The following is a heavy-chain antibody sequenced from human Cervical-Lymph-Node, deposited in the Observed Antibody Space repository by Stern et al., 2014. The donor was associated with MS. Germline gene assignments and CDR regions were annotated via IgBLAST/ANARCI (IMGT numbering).Heavy chain of an antibody. D-gene: IGHD2-15*01. V-gene: IGHV4-61*02. CDR1: CASIDNDRHY. CDR3: ARVFCTGGSCYPAFDP. J-gene: IGHJ5*02. Sequence: QLQLQESGPGLVKASQTLFLTCTVSCASIDNDRHYWNWIRQPAGKGLEWIGRIYSSGNTLYNPSVAGRVTISSDTSKKQTPLMLTSVTAADTATYFCARVFCTGGSCYPAFDPWGQGILVIIST. CDR2: IYSSGNT.